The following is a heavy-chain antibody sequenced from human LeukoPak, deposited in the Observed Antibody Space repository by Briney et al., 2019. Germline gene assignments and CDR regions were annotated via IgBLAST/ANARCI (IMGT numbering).Heavy chain of an antibody. V-gene: IGHV3-7*02. CDR1: GFTFSRFW. D-gene: IGHD6-13*01. CDR3: AKHQLVGDWYFDL. J-gene: IGHJ2*01. CDR2: IKQDGAEK. Sequence: GGSLRLSCAASGFTFSRFWMSWVRQAPGKGLEWVANIKQDGAEKYYVDSVKGRFTISRDNAKKSLYLQMNSLRAEDTAVYYCAKHQLVGDWYFDLWGRGTLVTVSS.